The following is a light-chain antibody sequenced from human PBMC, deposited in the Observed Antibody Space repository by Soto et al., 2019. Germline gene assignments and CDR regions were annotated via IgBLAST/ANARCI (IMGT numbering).Light chain of an antibody. CDR1: SSDVVGYNY. CDR2: DVS. Sequence: QSVLTQPASVSGSPGQSITISCTGTSSDVVGYNYVSWYQQHPGKAPKFMIYDVSNRPSGVSNRFSGSKSGNTASLTISGLQAEDEADYYCCSYTTSNTRQIVFGTGTMVTVL. V-gene: IGLV2-14*01. CDR3: CSYTTSNTRQIV. J-gene: IGLJ1*01.